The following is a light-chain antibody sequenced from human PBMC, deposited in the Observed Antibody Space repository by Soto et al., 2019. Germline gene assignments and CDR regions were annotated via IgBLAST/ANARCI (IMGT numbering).Light chain of an antibody. CDR3: TLYTIASPYV. Sequence: QSVLTHPASRSETPHQSITISSTGTSRDIGRYNFVSLYQHHPFKAPKLIIYQATKRPSCVSYLFSCSNSGNTASPTITALPAEDAADYYCTLYTIASPYVFGPGSKGIV. CDR2: QAT. CDR1: SRDIGRYNF. V-gene: IGLV2-14*01. J-gene: IGLJ1*01.